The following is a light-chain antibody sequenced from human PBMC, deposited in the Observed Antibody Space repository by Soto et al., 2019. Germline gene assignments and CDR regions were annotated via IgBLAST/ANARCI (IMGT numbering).Light chain of an antibody. CDR3: QPYNSDSRT. V-gene: IGKV1-5*03. CDR1: QSISTY. J-gene: IGKJ1*01. Sequence: IQMTQSPSSLSASVGDRVTITCRASQSISTYLAWYRHKPGEAPKLLIYKASTLERGVPSRFSGSGSGTDFTLTISSLQPDDFATYYCQPYNSDSRTFGQGTMVDIK. CDR2: KAS.